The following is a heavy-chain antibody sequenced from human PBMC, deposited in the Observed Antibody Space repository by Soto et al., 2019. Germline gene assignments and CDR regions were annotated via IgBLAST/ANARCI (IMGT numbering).Heavy chain of an antibody. CDR3: ARRWAVSCQDCFQH. Sequence: QVQLVQSGAEVKKPGASVKVSCKASGYPFTSYYMNWVRQAPGQGLVWMGIIDPGGGSTDYAQKFQGRITMTRDTSTSTVYMELSSRRSDDTARYYCARRWAVSCQDCFQHWVQGTLVTVSS. CDR1: GYPFTSYY. J-gene: IGHJ1*01. D-gene: IGHD6-19*01. CDR2: IDPGGGST. V-gene: IGHV1-46*03.